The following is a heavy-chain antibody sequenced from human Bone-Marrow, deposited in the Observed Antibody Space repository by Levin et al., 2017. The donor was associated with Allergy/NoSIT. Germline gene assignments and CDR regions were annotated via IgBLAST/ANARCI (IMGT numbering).Heavy chain of an antibody. V-gene: IGHV4-4*02. CDR2: IYHSGST. Sequence: SETLSLTCGVSDDSISSSNWWTWVRQPPGKGLEWIGEIYHSGSTNYNPSLKSRVTISVEKAKNQFSLKLSSVTAADTAVYYCARRNVLAPGEDWFDPWGQGTLVTVSS. J-gene: IGHJ5*02. D-gene: IGHD7-27*01. CDR3: ARRNVLAPGEDWFDP. CDR1: DDSISSSNW.